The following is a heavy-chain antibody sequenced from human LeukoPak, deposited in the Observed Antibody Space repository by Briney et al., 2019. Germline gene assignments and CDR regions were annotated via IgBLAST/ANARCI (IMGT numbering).Heavy chain of an antibody. CDR2: ISGSGGST. CDR1: GFTFSSYA. D-gene: IGHD6-19*01. CDR3: AKDPLAVARGYFDY. V-gene: IGHV3-23*01. Sequence: PGGSLRLSCAASGFTFSSYATSWVRQAPGKGLEWVSAISGSGGSTYYADSVKGRFTISGDNSKNTLYLQMNSLRAEDTAVYYCAKDPLAVARGYFDYWGQGTLVTVSS. J-gene: IGHJ4*02.